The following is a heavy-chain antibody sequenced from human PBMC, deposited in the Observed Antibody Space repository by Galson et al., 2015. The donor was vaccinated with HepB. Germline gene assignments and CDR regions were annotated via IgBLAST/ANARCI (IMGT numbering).Heavy chain of an antibody. V-gene: IGHV3-33*01. D-gene: IGHD3/OR15-3a*01. CDR3: ARPSAGIYDFWGGSYSRAYFYYAMDV. J-gene: IGHJ6*02. Sequence: SLRLSCAASGFTFSDYGTHWVRQAPGKGLEWVALIWYDGSKKYYEDSVMGRFTISRDNSKSTLYLQMSSLRAEDTAVYYCARPSAGIYDFWGGSYSRAYFYYAMDVWGQGTTVTVSS. CDR1: GFTFSDYG. CDR2: IWYDGSKK.